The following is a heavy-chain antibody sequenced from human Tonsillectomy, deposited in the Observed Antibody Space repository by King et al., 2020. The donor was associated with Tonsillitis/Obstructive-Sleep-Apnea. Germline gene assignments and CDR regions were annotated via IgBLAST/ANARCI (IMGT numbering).Heavy chain of an antibody. V-gene: IGHV3-15*01. CDR1: GFTFSNAW. CDR3: TTALWFGELRIDY. D-gene: IGHD3-10*01. CDR2: IKSKTDGGTT. Sequence: VQLVESGGGLVKPGGSLRLSCAASGFTFSNAWMSWVRQAPGKGLEWVGRIKSKTDGGTTDYAAPVKGRFTISRDDSKNTLYLQMNSLKTEATAVYYCTTALWFGELRIDYWGQGTLVTVSS. J-gene: IGHJ4*02.